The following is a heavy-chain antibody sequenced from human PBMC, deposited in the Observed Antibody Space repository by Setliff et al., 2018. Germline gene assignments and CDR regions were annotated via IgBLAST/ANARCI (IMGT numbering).Heavy chain of an antibody. CDR1: GGSISSGDAS. CDR3: ARGGGYGSGGSFHNAPFDY. V-gene: IGHV4-30-2*01. Sequence: ASETLSLTCAVSGGSISSGDASWSWVRQPPGKGLEWIGYIYHAGSTYYNPSLESRVTISIDKSNQQFSLELRSLTAADTALYYCARGGGYGSGGSFHNAPFDYWGQGMQVTVSS. J-gene: IGHJ4*02. D-gene: IGHD3-10*01. CDR2: IYHAGST.